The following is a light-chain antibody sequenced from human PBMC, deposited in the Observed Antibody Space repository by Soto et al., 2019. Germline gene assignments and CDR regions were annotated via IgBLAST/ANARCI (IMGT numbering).Light chain of an antibody. CDR1: QRVSSN. J-gene: IGKJ5*01. CDR3: QQYNNWAIT. CDR2: GAS. V-gene: IGKV3-15*01. Sequence: EIVMTQSPATLSVSPGERATLSCSASQRVSSNLAGYQQKPGQAPRLLIYGASTRATGIPARFSGSGSGTDFTLTFSSLQSEDFEVYYCQQYNNWAITCGQGTRLEIK.